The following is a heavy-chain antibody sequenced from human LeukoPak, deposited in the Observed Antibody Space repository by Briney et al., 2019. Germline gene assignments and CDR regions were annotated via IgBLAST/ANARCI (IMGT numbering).Heavy chain of an antibody. Sequence: PGGSLRLSCAASGSTFDDYGMSWVRQAPGKGLEWVSGINWNGGSTGYADSVKGRFTISRDNAKNSLYLQMNSLRAEDTALYYCARGFWYYDILTGYYTRTSFYYFDYWGQGTLVTVSS. D-gene: IGHD3-9*01. V-gene: IGHV3-20*04. CDR2: INWNGGST. CDR1: GSTFDDYG. CDR3: ARGFWYYDILTGYYTRTSFYYFDY. J-gene: IGHJ4*02.